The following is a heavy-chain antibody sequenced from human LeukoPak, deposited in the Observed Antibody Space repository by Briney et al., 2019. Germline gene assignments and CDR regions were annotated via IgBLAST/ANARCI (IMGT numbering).Heavy chain of an antibody. CDR2: MYSGGST. J-gene: IGHJ4*02. V-gene: IGHV3-53*01. CDR3: ARDSEDFEWSFDY. CDR1: GFTVSSNY. Sequence: GGSLRLSCAASGFTVSSNYMSWVRQAPGKGLEWVSVMYSGGSTYYADSAKGRFAISRDNSKNTLYLQMNSLSAEDTAVYYCARDSEDFEWSFDYWGQGTLVTV. D-gene: IGHD3-9*01.